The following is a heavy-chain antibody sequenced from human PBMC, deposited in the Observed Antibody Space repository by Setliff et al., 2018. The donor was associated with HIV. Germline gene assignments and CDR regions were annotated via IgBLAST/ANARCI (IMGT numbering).Heavy chain of an antibody. CDR3: ATPLMTTTVTKDH. CDR1: GFTFSTYW. Sequence: PGGSLRLSCAASGFTFSTYWMSWVRQAPGKGLEWVANIKQDGSEKFYVDSVKGRFTVSRDNAKNSLHLQMNSLRVEDTAVYYCATPLMTTTVTKDHWGQGTLVTVSS. D-gene: IGHD4-17*01. J-gene: IGHJ4*02. V-gene: IGHV3-7*01. CDR2: IKQDGSEK.